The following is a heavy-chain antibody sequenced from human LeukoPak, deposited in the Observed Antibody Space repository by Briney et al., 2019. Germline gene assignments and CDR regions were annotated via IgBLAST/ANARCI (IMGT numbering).Heavy chain of an antibody. D-gene: IGHD2-2*02. CDR2: IYPGDSDT. V-gene: IGHV5-51*01. Sequence: GESLKISCKGSGYSLTNYWIGWVRQMPGKGLEWMGIIYPGDSDTKYSPSFQGQVTISADKSISTAYLQWSSLKASDTAMYYCARRVKLGYCSSTSCFTLPDAFDIWGQGTMVTVSS. J-gene: IGHJ3*02. CDR1: GYSLTNYW. CDR3: ARRVKLGYCSSTSCFTLPDAFDI.